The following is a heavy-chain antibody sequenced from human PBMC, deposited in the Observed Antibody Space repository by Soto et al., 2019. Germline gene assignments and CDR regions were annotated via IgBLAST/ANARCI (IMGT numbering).Heavy chain of an antibody. CDR2: ITWNSGSI. J-gene: IGHJ4*02. V-gene: IGHV3-9*01. CDR3: AKDKSPLGQWLEQRVIDS. CDR1: GFTFDDYA. Sequence: EVQLVESGGGLVQPGRSLRLSCAASGFTFDDYAMHWVRQAPGKGLEWVSGITWNSGSIGYADSVKGRFTISRDNAKNSLYLQMNSLRAEDTALYYCAKDKSPLGQWLEQRVIDSWGQGTLVTVSS. D-gene: IGHD6-19*01.